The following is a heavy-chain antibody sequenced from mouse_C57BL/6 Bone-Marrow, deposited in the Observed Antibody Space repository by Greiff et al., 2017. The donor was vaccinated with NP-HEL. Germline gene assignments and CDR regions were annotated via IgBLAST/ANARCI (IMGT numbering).Heavy chain of an antibody. J-gene: IGHJ4*01. V-gene: IGHV1-62-2*01. D-gene: IGHD1-1*01. CDR3: ARHEVPIYYYGSRDAMDY. Sequence: QVQLKQSGAELVKPGASVKLSCKASGYTFTEYTIHWVKQRSGQGLEWIGWFYPGSGSIKYNEKFKDKATLTADKSSSTVYMELSRLTSEDSAVYFCARHEVPIYYYGSRDAMDYWGQGTSVTVSS. CDR1: GYTFTEYT. CDR2: FYPGSGSI.